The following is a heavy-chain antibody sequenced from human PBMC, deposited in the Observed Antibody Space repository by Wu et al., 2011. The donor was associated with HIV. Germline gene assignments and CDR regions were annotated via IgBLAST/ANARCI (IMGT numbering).Heavy chain of an antibody. Sequence: QVQLVQSGAEVKKPGSSVKVSCKASGGTFTSHAISWLRLTPGQGLEWMGGDIPVSDTSKKYSQKFRGRLTATTDASTSTVYMEVRSLRSDDTAVYYCARDPPGYPYFFDYWGQGTLVTVSS. CDR1: GGTFTSHA. J-gene: IGHJ4*02. D-gene: IGHD5-12*01. CDR3: ARDPPGYPYFFDY. CDR2: DIPVSDTS. V-gene: IGHV1-69*05.